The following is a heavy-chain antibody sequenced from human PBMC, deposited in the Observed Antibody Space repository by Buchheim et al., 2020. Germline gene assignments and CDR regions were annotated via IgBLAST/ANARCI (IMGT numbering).Heavy chain of an antibody. CDR1: GFTFSSYA. D-gene: IGHD1-26*01. J-gene: IGHJ4*02. CDR2: ISYDGSNK. Sequence: QVQLVESGGGVVQPGRSLRLSCAASGFTFSSYAMHWVRQAPGKGLEWVAVISYDGSNKYYADSVKGRFTISRDNSKNTLYLQMNSLRAEDTAVYYCAGAWELPLNYWGQGTL. V-gene: IGHV3-30-3*01. CDR3: AGAWELPLNY.